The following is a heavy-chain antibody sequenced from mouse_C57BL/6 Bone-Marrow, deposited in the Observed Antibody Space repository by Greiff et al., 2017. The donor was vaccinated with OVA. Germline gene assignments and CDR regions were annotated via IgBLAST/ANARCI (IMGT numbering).Heavy chain of an antibody. J-gene: IGHJ1*03. D-gene: IGHD2-3*01. CDR1: GFTFRDYG. CDR3: ASPDGRYFDV. CDR2: ISSGSSTI. Sequence: EVKVVESGGGLVKPGGSLKLSCAASGFTFRDYGMHWVRQAPEKGLEWVAYISSGSSTIYYADTVKGRFTISRDNAKNTLFLQMTSLRSEDTAMYDCASPDGRYFDVWAQGPRSPSPQ. V-gene: IGHV5-17*01.